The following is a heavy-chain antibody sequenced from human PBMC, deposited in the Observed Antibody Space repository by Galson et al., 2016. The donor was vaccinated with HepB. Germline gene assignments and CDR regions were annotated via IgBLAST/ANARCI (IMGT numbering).Heavy chain of an antibody. D-gene: IGHD3-16*01. J-gene: IGHJ6*02. CDR1: GYSFSNYW. CDR3: ARVDIKGGNYFYAMDV. CDR2: IDPSDSYT. Sequence: QSGAEVKKPGESLTISCKGSGYSFSNYWISWVRQMPGKGLEWMGRIDPSDSYTDYSPSFQGHVSISADKSNSTAYLQWSSLKASDTAMYYCARVDIKGGNYFYAMDVWGQGTTVTVSS. V-gene: IGHV5-10-1*01.